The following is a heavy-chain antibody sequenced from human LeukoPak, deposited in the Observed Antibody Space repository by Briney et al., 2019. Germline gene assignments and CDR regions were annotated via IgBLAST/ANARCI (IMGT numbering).Heavy chain of an antibody. CDR2: ISAYNGNT. CDR3: ARDDDGDEDYYYYGMDV. D-gene: IGHD4-17*01. CDR1: GYTFTSYG. Sequence: GASVKVSCKASGYTFTSYGISWVRQAPGQGLEWMGWISAYNGNTNYGQKLQGRVTMTTDTSTSTAYMELRSLRSDDTAVYYCARDDDGDEDYYYYGMDVWGKGTTVTVSS. J-gene: IGHJ6*04. V-gene: IGHV1-18*04.